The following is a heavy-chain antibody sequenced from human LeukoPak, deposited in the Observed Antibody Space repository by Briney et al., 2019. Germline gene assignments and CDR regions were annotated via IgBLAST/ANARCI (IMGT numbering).Heavy chain of an antibody. CDR2: IIPIFGTA. CDR3: ARASVGIAADDY. J-gene: IGHJ4*02. D-gene: IGHD6-13*01. CDR1: GYTFTGYY. Sequence: SVKVSCKASGYTFTGYYMHWVRQAPGQGLEWMGGIIPIFGTANYAQKFQGRVTITADESTSTAYMELSSLRSEDTAVYYCARASVGIAADDYWGQGTLVTVSS. V-gene: IGHV1-69*13.